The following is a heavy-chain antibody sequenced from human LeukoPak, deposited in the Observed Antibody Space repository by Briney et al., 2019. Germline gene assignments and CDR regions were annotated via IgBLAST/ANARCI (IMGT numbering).Heavy chain of an antibody. CDR3: ARGGAAAGTGYYYYYMDV. V-gene: IGHV4-4*07. CDR2: IYTSGST. Sequence: PSETLSLTCTVSGGSISSYYWSWIRQPAGKGLEWIGRIYTSGSTNYNPSLKSRVTMSVDTSKNQFSLKLSSVTAADTAVYYCARGGAAAGTGYYYYYMDVWGKGTTVTISS. CDR1: GGSISSYY. J-gene: IGHJ6*03. D-gene: IGHD6-13*01.